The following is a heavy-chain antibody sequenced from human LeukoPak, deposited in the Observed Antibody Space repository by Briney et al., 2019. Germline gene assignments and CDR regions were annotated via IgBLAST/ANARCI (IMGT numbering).Heavy chain of an antibody. Sequence: GGSLRLSCAASGFIFSSYWMSWVRQAPGKGLEWVANIKQDGSEEYYVDSVKGRFTISRDNAKNSLYLQMNSLRAEDTAVYYCARGADWAFDYWGQGTLVTVSP. V-gene: IGHV3-7*05. CDR1: GFIFSSYW. CDR2: IKQDGSEE. D-gene: IGHD3-9*01. J-gene: IGHJ4*02. CDR3: ARGADWAFDY.